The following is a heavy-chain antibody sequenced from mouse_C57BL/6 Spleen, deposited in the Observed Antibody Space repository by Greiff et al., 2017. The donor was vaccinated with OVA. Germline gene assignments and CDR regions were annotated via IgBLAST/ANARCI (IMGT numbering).Heavy chain of an antibody. D-gene: IGHD1-1*01. CDR2: IYPGNSDT. J-gene: IGHJ2*01. V-gene: IGHV1-5*01. Sequence: VQLQQSGTVLARPGASVKMSCKTSGYTFTSYWMHWVKQRPGQGLEWIGAIYPGNSDTSYNQKFKGKAKLTAVTSASTAYMELSSLTNEDSAVYYCTGGSSRNYFDYWGQGTTLTVSS. CDR3: TGGSSRNYFDY. CDR1: GYTFTSYW.